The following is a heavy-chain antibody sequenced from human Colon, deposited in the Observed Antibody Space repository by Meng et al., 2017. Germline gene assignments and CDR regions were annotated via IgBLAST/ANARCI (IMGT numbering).Heavy chain of an antibody. J-gene: IGHJ6*02. D-gene: IGHD3-10*01. CDR3: AYGSGSLRYYYGMDA. Sequence: GESLKISCKGSGYSFTSYWIGWVRQMPGKGLEWIWIFYPGDSDTIYSPSFQGQVTISADKSISTAYLQWSSLKASDTAMYYCAYGSGSLRYYYGMDAWGQGTTVTVSS. V-gene: IGHV5-51*01. CDR1: GYSFTSYW. CDR2: FYPGDSDT.